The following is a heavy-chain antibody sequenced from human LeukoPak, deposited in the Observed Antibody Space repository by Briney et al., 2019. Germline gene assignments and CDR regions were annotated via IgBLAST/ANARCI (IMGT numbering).Heavy chain of an antibody. CDR1: GFTISSYS. CDR2: ISSSSSYI. V-gene: IGHV3-21*01. CDR3: ARAGSEAWAFDI. D-gene: IGHD1-1*01. J-gene: IGHJ3*02. Sequence: GGSLRLSCAASGFTISSYSMNWVRQAPGKGLEWVSSISSSSSYIYYADSVKGRFTISRDNAKNSLYLQMNSLRAEDTAVYYCARAGSEAWAFDIWGQGTMVTVSS.